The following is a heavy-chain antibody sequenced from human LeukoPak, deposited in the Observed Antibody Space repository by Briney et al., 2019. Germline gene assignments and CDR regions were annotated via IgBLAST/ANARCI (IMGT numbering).Heavy chain of an antibody. Sequence: SETLSLTCTGSGGSISSSSYYWGWMRQPPGKGLEWIGSIYYSGSTYYNPSLKSRVTIAVDTSKNQFSLKLSSVTAADTAKYYCARGLVVRGWYLFGLSTFDIWGQGTMVTVSS. CDR3: ARGLVVRGWYLFGLSTFDI. D-gene: IGHD6-19*01. CDR1: GGSISSSSYY. CDR2: IYYSGST. V-gene: IGHV4-39*07. J-gene: IGHJ3*02.